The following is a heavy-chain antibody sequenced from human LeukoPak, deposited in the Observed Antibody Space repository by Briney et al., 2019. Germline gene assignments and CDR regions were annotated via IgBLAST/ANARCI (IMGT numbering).Heavy chain of an antibody. D-gene: IGHD3-22*01. J-gene: IGHJ3*02. CDR2: NYYSGTT. V-gene: IGHV4-59*01. CDR3: ARMTYYYDSSGDDI. Sequence: SETLSLTCSVSGGSISSYYWSWIRQPPGKGLEWIGYNYYSGTTNYNPSLKSRVTISVDTSKNQFSLELTSVTAADTAVYYCARMTYYYDSSGDDIWGQGTMVTVSS. CDR1: GGSISSYY.